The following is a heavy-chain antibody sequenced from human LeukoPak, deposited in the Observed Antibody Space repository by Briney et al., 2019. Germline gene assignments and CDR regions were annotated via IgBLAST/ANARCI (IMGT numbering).Heavy chain of an antibody. J-gene: IGHJ6*03. D-gene: IGHD5-12*01. CDR2: IYTSGGT. CDR1: GGSISSGSYY. V-gene: IGHV4-61*02. CDR3: AREKEWLRSTYYFSYMDV. Sequence: SETLSLTCTVSGGSISSGSYYWSWIRQPAGKELEWIGRIYTSGGTNYNPSLKSRATISIDTSKNQFSLKLSSVTATDTAVYYCAREKEWLRSTYYFSYMDVWGKGTTVTVSS.